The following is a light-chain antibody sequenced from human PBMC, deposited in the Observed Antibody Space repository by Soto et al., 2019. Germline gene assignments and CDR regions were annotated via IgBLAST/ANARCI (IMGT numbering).Light chain of an antibody. Sequence: EIVLTQSPGTLSLSPGERATLSCRASQSVSSSHLAWYQQKPGQAPSLLISGASSRATGIPDRFTGSGSGTDFTLTISRLEPEDFAVYYCQQYCRSPRTFGQGTKVEIK. V-gene: IGKV3-20*01. CDR1: QSVSSSH. CDR2: GAS. CDR3: QQYCRSPRT. J-gene: IGKJ1*01.